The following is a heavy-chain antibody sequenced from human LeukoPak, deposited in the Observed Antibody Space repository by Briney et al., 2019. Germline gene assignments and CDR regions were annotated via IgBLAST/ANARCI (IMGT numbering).Heavy chain of an antibody. Sequence: GGSLRLSCAASGFTFSSYDMHWVRQATGKGLEWVSAIDTAADTYYPGSVKGRFTISRDNSKDTLYLQMNSLRAEDTAVYYCAKDSYYGSGSRGEMAYWGQGTLVTVSS. CDR1: GFTFSSYD. CDR2: IDTAADT. CDR3: AKDSYYGSGSRGEMAY. D-gene: IGHD3-10*01. J-gene: IGHJ4*02. V-gene: IGHV3-13*01.